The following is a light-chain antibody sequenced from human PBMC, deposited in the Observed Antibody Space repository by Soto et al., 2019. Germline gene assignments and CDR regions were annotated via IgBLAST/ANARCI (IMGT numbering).Light chain of an antibody. CDR1: SSDVGGYNY. CDR3: SSYAASNNFV. Sequence: CVRTRAASGSGAAGEGGTISCTGTSSDVGGYNYVSWYQQHPGKAPKLMIYEVSKRPSGVPDRFYGSKSGNTASLTVSVLQVENEVDYYCSSYAASNNFVFGTGTEVT. J-gene: IGLJ1*01. CDR2: EVS. V-gene: IGLV2-8*01.